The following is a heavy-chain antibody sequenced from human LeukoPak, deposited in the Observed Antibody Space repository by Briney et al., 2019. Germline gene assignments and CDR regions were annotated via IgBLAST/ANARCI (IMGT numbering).Heavy chain of an antibody. CDR2: ISGSGGST. CDR3: AKDLVIAAAADWFDP. J-gene: IGHJ5*02. V-gene: IGHV3-23*01. Sequence: GGSLRLSCAASGFTFSSYAMSWVRQAPGKGLERVSAISGSGGSTYYADSVKGRFTISRDNSKNTLYLQMNSLRAEDTAVYYCAKDLVIAAAADWFDPWGQGTLVTVSS. D-gene: IGHD6-13*01. CDR1: GFTFSSYA.